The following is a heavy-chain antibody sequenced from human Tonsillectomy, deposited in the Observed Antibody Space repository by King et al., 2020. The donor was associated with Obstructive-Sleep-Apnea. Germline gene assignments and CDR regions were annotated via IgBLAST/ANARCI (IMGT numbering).Heavy chain of an antibody. CDR1: GYTFTSYG. J-gene: IGHJ6*02. V-gene: IGHV1-18*04. CDR3: ARDLSGGYTSGWYGVYHYYYGLDV. D-gene: IGHD6-19*01. Sequence: QLQLVQSGAEVKKPGASVKVSCKASGYTFTSYGISWVRQAPGQGLEWMGWISGYNGDTNYAQNLLGRVTLTTDTSTSTAYMELRSLRSDDTAVYYCARDLSGGYTSGWYGVYHYYYGLDVWGQGTTVTVSS. CDR2: ISGYNGDT.